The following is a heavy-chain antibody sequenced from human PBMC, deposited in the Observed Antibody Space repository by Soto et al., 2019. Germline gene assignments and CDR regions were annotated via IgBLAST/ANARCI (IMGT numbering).Heavy chain of an antibody. D-gene: IGHD2-15*01. Sequence: PGGSLRLSCAASGFTFNIYAMIWVRQAPGKGLEWVSVISTKGGSTYYADSVKGRFTISRDNSKDTLYLQMNTLRAEDSAVYYCAKTLCNRDSSCYSHKGYFDLWGRGALVTVSS. CDR3: AKTLCNRDSSCYSHKGYFDL. J-gene: IGHJ2*01. CDR1: GFTFNIYA. V-gene: IGHV3-23*01. CDR2: ISTKGGST.